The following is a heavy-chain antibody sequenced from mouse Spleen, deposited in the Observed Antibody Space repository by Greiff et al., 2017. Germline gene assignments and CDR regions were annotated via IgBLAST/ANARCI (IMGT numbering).Heavy chain of an antibody. J-gene: IGHJ2*01. CDR3: ARPPLYYGYYFDY. CDR1: GFTFSSYA. D-gene: IGHD1-2*01. V-gene: IGHV5-9-1*01. Sequence: EVKVEESGGGLVKPGGSLKLSCAASGFTFSSYAMSWVRQTPEKRLEWVATISSGGSYTYYPDSVKGRFTISRDNAKNTLYLQMSSLRSEDTAMYYCARPPLYYGYYFDYWGQGTTLTVSS. CDR2: ISSGGSYT.